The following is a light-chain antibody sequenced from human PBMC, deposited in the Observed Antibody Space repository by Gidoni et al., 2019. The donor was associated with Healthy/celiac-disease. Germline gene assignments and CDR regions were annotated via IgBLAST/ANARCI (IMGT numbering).Light chain of an antibody. Sequence: EIVMTPSPATLSVSPGERATLPCRASQSVSSNLAWYQQKPGKAPQPLIYGASTRATGIPARFSGSGSGTEFTLTISSLQSEDVAVYYCQQYNNWPPYTFGQGTKLEIK. CDR3: QQYNNWPPYT. CDR1: QSVSSN. J-gene: IGKJ2*01. CDR2: GAS. V-gene: IGKV3-15*01.